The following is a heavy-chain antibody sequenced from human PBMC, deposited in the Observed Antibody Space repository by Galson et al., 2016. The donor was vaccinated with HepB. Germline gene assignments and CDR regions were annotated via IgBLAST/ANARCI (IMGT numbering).Heavy chain of an antibody. D-gene: IGHD4-17*01. V-gene: IGHV4-39*01. CDR1: GGSIVSSSYY. CDR3: ARRASVKLKGNWYFDL. J-gene: IGHJ2*01. Sequence: SETLSLTCTGSGGSIVSSSYYWGWIRHPPGKGLEWIGNIYYSGRTYYNPSLQSRFSISVDTAKNEFSLKLSSVTAADTAVYYCARRASVKLKGNWYFDLWGRGTLVTVSS. CDR2: IYYSGRT.